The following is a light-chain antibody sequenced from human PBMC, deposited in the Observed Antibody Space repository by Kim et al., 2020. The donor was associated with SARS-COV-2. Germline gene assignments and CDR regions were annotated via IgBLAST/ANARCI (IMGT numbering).Light chain of an antibody. J-gene: IGLJ1*01. CDR1: KLGDKY. V-gene: IGLV3-1*01. CDR3: QAWESTYV. Sequence: VAGSKGQTASITCSGDKLGDKYTSWYQQKPGQAPVLVIYQDNKRPSGIPERFSGATSGNTATLTISGTQAMDEADYYCQAWESTYVFGTGTKVNVL. CDR2: QDN.